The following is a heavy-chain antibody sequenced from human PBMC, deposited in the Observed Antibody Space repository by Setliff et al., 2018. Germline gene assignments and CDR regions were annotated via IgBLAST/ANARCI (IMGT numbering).Heavy chain of an antibody. J-gene: IGHJ4*02. CDR3: ARHRAVAGAYYFDF. Sequence: KPSETLSLTCTVSGGSISSYYWSWIRQPPGKGLEWIGSIYYSGNTYYNASLKGRVTISGDASKNQFSLKLTAVTAADTAIYYCARHRAVAGAYYFDFWGQGTLVTVSS. CDR2: IYYSGNT. CDR1: GGSISSYY. D-gene: IGHD6-19*01. V-gene: IGHV4-59*08.